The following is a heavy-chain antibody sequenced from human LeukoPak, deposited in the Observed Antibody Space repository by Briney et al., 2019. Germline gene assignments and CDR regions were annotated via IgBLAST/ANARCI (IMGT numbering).Heavy chain of an antibody. V-gene: IGHV4/OR15-8*01. D-gene: IGHD6-13*01. Sequence: ASETLSLTCDVSGDSISSNYWWSWVRQPPGKGLEWIGEIYHSGGTNYNSSLKSRVTLSIDTSKNQFSLELTSVTAADTAVYYCARIGAAGTRYYLDYCSQGTLVTVSS. CDR3: ARIGAAGTRYYLDY. CDR1: GDSISSNYW. CDR2: IYHSGGT. J-gene: IGHJ4*02.